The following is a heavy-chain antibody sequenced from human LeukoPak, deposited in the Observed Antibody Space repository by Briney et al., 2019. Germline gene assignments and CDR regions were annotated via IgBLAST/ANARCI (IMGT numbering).Heavy chain of an antibody. Sequence: SETLSLTCAVYGGSFSGYYWSWIRQPPGKGREWIGEINHSGSTNYNPSLKSRVTISVDTSKNQFSLKLSSVTAADTAVYYCAREGRYYYDSSGYSSAFDIWGQGTMVTVSS. V-gene: IGHV4-34*01. CDR3: AREGRYYYDSSGYSSAFDI. J-gene: IGHJ3*02. CDR1: GGSFSGYY. D-gene: IGHD3-22*01. CDR2: INHSGST.